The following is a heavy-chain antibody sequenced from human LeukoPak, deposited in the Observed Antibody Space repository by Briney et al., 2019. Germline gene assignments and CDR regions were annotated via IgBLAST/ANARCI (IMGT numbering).Heavy chain of an antibody. D-gene: IGHD5-12*01. CDR2: LHPDGSER. V-gene: IGHV3-7*01. Sequence: GGSLRLSCVASGFTFTQYWMTWVRQAPGKGLEWVARLHPDGSERNYVGSVEGRFTVFGDNAKSSLFLQMHSLRVEDTAVYYCARGGYSFDYLVQGTLVTVPS. CDR1: GFTFTQYW. J-gene: IGHJ4*02. CDR3: ARGGYSFDY.